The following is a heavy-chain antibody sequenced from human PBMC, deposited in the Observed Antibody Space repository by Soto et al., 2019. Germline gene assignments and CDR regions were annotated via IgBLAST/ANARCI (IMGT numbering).Heavy chain of an antibody. CDR3: ARSLGRGYYYYGMDV. J-gene: IGHJ6*02. CDR2: IYYSGST. D-gene: IGHD3-3*01. V-gene: IGHV4-59*08. CDR1: GGSISNYY. Sequence: PSETLSLTCTVSGGSISNYYWSWIRQPPGKGLEWIGDIYYSGSTNYNPSLKSRVNISADKSKNQFSLKLSSVTAADTAVYYCARSLGRGYYYYGMDVWGQGTTVTVSS.